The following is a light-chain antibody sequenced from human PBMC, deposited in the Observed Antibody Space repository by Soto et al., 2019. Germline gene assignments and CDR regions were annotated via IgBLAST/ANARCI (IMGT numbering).Light chain of an antibody. V-gene: IGKV3-20*01. CDR1: QSLSSGY. J-gene: IGKJ1*01. CDR3: QQYDTSPRT. Sequence: EIVLTQSPGTLSLSPGERATLSCRASQSLSSGYLAWYQQKPGQAPRLLIYAASSRATGIPDRFSGSGSGTDFSLTISRLEPEDFAVYYCQQYDTSPRTFGQGTKVE. CDR2: AAS.